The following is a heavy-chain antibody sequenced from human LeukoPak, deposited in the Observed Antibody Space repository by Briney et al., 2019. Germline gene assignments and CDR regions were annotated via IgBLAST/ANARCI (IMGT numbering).Heavy chain of an antibody. Sequence: QAGGSLRLSCAASGFTFSSYAMHWVRQAPGKGLEWVAVISYDGSNKYYADSVKGRFTISRDNAKNTVYLQMKSLRAEDTAVYYCVRDWGYDSSGYWQKYFDTWGQGTLVTVSS. V-gene: IGHV3-30*04. J-gene: IGHJ4*02. CDR2: ISYDGSNK. CDR3: VRDWGYDSSGYWQKYFDT. D-gene: IGHD3-22*01. CDR1: GFTFSSYA.